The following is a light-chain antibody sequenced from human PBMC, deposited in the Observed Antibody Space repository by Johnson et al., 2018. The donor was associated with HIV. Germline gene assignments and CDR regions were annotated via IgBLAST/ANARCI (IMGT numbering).Light chain of an antibody. CDR1: SSNIGNNY. J-gene: IGLJ1*01. CDR3: GTWDSSLSAAV. V-gene: IGLV1-51*01. Sequence: QSVLTQPPSVSAAPGQKVTISCSGSSSNIGNNYVSWYQQLPGTAPKLLIYDNNKRPSGIPDRFSGSKSGTSATLGLTGLPTGDEADYYCGTWDSSLSAAVFGTGTKVTVL. CDR2: DNN.